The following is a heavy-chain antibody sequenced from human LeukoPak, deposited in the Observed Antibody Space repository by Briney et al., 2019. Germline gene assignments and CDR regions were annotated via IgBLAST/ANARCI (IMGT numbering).Heavy chain of an antibody. CDR2: IYWDDDK. CDR3: AHGAAVVPAARFDH. Sequence: ESGPTLVKSTQTLTLTCTFSGFSLTTTQLGVGWIRQPPGKALEWLALIYWDDDKWYRPSLESRLTITKDISKNQVVLTMTNMAPVDTATYYCAHGAAVVPAARFDHWGQGTLVTVSS. V-gene: IGHV2-5*02. D-gene: IGHD2-2*01. CDR1: GFSLTTTQLG. J-gene: IGHJ4*02.